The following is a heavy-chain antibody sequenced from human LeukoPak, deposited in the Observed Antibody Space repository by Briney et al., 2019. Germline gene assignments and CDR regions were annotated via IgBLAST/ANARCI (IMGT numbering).Heavy chain of an antibody. V-gene: IGHV4-4*07. J-gene: IGHJ4*02. CDR1: DGSIISYY. Sequence: SETLSLTCTVSDGSIISYYGSWIRQPAGKGLEWIGPLYTSGSTNYNPTLTSRVTMSVDTSKDQFSLKVSSVTAADTAVYYCACSSSGWFWNYWGQGTLVTVSS. CDR3: ACSSSGWFWNY. D-gene: IGHD6-19*01. CDR2: LYTSGST.